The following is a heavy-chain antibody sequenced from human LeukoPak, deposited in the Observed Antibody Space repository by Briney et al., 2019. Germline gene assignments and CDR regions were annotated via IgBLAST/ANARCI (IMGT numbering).Heavy chain of an antibody. CDR1: GGTFSSYA. V-gene: IGHV1-69*13. D-gene: IGHD2-2*01. Sequence: SVKVSRKASGGTFSSYAISWVRQAPGQGLEWMGGIIPIFGAANYAQKFQGRVTITAYESTSTASMELSSLRSEDTAVYYCAVLGVDCSSTSCYFSIAARSLDYWGQGTLVTVSA. CDR2: IIPIFGAA. CDR3: AVLGVDCSSTSCYFSIAARSLDY. J-gene: IGHJ4*02.